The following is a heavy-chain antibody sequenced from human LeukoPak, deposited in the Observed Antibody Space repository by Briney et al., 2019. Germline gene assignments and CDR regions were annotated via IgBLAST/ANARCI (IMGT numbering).Heavy chain of an antibody. CDR3: ARTKHYYDSSGYYYGGFDY. CDR2: IYTSGST. Sequence: SEALSLTCTVSGGSISSYYWSWIRQPPGKGLEWIGYIYTSGSTNYNPSLKSRVTISVDTSKNQFSLKLSSVTAADTAVYYCARTKHYYDSSGYYYGGFDYRGQGTLVTVSS. J-gene: IGHJ4*02. D-gene: IGHD3-22*01. V-gene: IGHV4-4*09. CDR1: GGSISSYY.